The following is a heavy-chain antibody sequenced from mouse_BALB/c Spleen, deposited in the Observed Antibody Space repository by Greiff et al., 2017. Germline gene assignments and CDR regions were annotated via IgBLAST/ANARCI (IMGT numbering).Heavy chain of an antibody. CDR2: ISSGGSYT. Sequence: EVQGVESGGDLVKPGGSLKLSCAASGFTFSSYGMSWVRQTPDKRLEWVATISSGGSYTYYPDSVKGRFTISRDNAKNTLYLQMSSLKSEDTAMYYCARGYGNYWYFDVWGAGTTVTVSS. V-gene: IGHV5-6*01. J-gene: IGHJ1*01. CDR3: ARGYGNYWYFDV. D-gene: IGHD2-10*02. CDR1: GFTFSSYG.